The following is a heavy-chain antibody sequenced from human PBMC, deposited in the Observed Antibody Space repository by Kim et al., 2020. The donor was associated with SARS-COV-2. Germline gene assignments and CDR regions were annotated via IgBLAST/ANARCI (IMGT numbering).Heavy chain of an antibody. CDR3: ARDMTTVTPGYYYYYMDV. J-gene: IGHJ6*03. Sequence: KSRVTISVDTSKNQFSLKLSSVTAADTAVYYCARDMTTVTPGYYYYYMDVWGKGTTVTVSS. D-gene: IGHD4-4*01. V-gene: IGHV4-59*01.